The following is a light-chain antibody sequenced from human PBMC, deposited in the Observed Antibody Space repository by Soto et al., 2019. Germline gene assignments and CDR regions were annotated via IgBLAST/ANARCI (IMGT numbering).Light chain of an antibody. J-gene: IGKJ2*01. Sequence: EIVMTQSPDSLAVSLGERATINCKSSQSVLYSSNNKNYLAWYQQKPGQPPKLLIYCASTRESGVPDRFSGSGSGTDFTLTISSLQAEDVAVYYCQQYYNTPYTFGQGTKLEIK. CDR1: QSVLYSSNNKNY. CDR3: QQYYNTPYT. V-gene: IGKV4-1*01. CDR2: CAS.